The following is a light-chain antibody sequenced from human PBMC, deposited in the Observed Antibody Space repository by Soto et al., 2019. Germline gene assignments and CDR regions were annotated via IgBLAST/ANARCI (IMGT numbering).Light chain of an antibody. CDR2: GAS. Sequence: NVLTQGPGTLSLYPGERATLSCRASQSVSSSYLAWYQQKPGQAPRLLIYGASSRATGIPDRFSGSGSGTDFTLTISRLEPEDFAVYYCQQYGSSPRITFGQGTRLEIK. J-gene: IGKJ5*01. CDR3: QQYGSSPRIT. CDR1: QSVSSSY. V-gene: IGKV3-20*01.